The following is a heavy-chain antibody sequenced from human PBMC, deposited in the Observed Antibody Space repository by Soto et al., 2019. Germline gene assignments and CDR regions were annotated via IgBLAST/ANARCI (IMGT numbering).Heavy chain of an antibody. V-gene: IGHV4-4*02. CDR3: ARARATIAAAAIFDC. CDR1: GGSISTSNW. Sequence: QVQLQESGPGLVKPSGTLSLTCAVSGGSISTSNWWSWVRQPPGKGLEWIGEVYRTGSTTYNPSLESRLTIAVDESKNQSSLKLTSVTAADTAVYYCARARATIAAAAIFDCWGQGTLVTVSS. CDR2: VYRTGST. D-gene: IGHD6-13*01. J-gene: IGHJ4*02.